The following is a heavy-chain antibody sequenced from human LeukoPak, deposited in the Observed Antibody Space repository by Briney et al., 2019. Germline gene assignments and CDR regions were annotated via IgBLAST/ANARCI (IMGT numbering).Heavy chain of an antibody. CDR1: GFAFSNYA. V-gene: IGHV3-23*01. CDR3: AKDWMSTIINYFDY. J-gene: IGHJ4*02. CDR2: ISGSGGST. D-gene: IGHD5-12*01. Sequence: TGGSLRLSCVASGFAFSNYAVSWVRQTPGKGLEWVSSISGSGGSTHYADSVKGRFTISRDNSKNILYLQMNSLRAEDTAVYYCAKDWMSTIINYFDYWGQGTLVTVSS.